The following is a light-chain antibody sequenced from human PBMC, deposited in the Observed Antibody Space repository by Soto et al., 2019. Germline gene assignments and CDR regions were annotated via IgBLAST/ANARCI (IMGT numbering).Light chain of an antibody. CDR3: QKYNSYPWT. V-gene: IGKV1D-16*01. J-gene: IGKJ1*01. CDR2: AAS. Sequence: IQMTQSPSSVSASIGDRVTLTCRASQDVRTWLAWYQQKPGRAPKLLIHAASRLQSGVPSRFSGSGSGTDFTLTISNLQTDDFDTYYCQKYNSYPWTFGKGT. CDR1: QDVRTW.